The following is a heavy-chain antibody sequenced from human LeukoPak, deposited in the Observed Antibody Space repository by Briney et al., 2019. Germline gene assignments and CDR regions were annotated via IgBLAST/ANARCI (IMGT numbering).Heavy chain of an antibody. J-gene: IGHJ4*02. Sequence: GASVKVSCKASGYTFTSYDINWVRQATGQGLEWMGWMNPNSGNTGYAQKLQGRVTMTRNTSISTAYMELSSLRSEDTAVYYCARGLLRYFDWLSHSSDFNFDYWGQGTLVTVSS. V-gene: IGHV1-8*01. CDR2: MNPNSGNT. CDR3: ARGLLRYFDWLSHSSDFNFDY. CDR1: GYTFTSYD. D-gene: IGHD3-9*01.